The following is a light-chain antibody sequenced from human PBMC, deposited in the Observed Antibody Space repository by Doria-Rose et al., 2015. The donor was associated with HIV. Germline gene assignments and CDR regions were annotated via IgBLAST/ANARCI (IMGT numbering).Light chain of an antibody. CDR1: QSLLYTSKNY. CDR2: WAS. V-gene: IGKV4-1*01. CDR3: QQYYDTPS. Sequence: EIVMTQSPESLGMSLGERATLNCKSSQSLLYTSKNYLAWYQQKPGQPPKLLIYWASTRQSGVPARFSGSGSGTEFTLTISSLEAEDVAVYYCQQYYDTPSFGPGTTVDIK. J-gene: IGKJ3*01.